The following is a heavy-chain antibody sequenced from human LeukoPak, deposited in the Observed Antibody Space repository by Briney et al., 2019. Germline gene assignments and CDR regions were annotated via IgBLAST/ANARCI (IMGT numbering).Heavy chain of an antibody. CDR1: GFTFSSYW. CDR3: ATPFLLWFGELFYYFDY. J-gene: IGHJ4*02. CDR2: IKQDGSEK. D-gene: IGHD3-10*01. Sequence: GGSLRLSCAASGFTFSSYWMSWVRQAPGKGLEWVSNIKQDGSEKYYVDSVKGRCTISRDNAKNSLYLQMNRLRAEDTAVYYCATPFLLWFGELFYYFDYWGEGTLVTVS. V-gene: IGHV3-7*01.